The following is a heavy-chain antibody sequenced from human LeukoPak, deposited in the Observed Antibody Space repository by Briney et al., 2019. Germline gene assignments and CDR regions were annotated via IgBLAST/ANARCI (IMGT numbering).Heavy chain of an antibody. CDR3: ARGRRSRLRYFDWLTSAFDI. J-gene: IGHJ3*02. Sequence: KPSETLSLTCAVYGGSFSGYYWSWIRQPPGKGLEWIGEINHSGSTNYNPSLKSRVTISVDTSKNQFSLKLSSVTAADTAMYYCARGRRSRLRYFDWLTSAFDIWGQGTMVTVSS. CDR2: INHSGST. CDR1: GGSFSGYY. D-gene: IGHD3-9*01. V-gene: IGHV4-34*01.